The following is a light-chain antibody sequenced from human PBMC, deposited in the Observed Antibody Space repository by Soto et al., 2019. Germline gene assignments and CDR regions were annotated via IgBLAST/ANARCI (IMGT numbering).Light chain of an antibody. CDR1: QSISDT. CDR3: QQRNNWPWT. V-gene: IGKV3-15*01. CDR2: GAS. J-gene: IGKJ1*01. Sequence: EIVMTQSPATLSVSPGGRATLSCRASQSISDTLAWYQQKPGQAPRLLIHGASTRAPGFPARFSGSGSGTDFTLTISGLEPEDFAVYYCQQRNNWPWTFGQGTKVEVK.